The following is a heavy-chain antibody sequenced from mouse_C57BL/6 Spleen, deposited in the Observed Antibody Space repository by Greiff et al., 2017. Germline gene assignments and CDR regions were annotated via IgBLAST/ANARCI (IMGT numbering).Heavy chain of an antibody. J-gene: IGHJ3*01. CDR2: IHPNSGST. D-gene: IGHD2-2*01. CDR3: ARSAGYDTGSWFAY. Sequence: QVHVKQPGAELVKPGASVKLSCKASGYTFTSYWMHWVKQRPGQGLEWIGMIHPNSGSTNYNEKFKSKATLTVDKSSSTAYMQLSSLTSEDSAVYYCARSAGYDTGSWFAYWGQGTLVTVSA. CDR1: GYTFTSYW. V-gene: IGHV1-64*01.